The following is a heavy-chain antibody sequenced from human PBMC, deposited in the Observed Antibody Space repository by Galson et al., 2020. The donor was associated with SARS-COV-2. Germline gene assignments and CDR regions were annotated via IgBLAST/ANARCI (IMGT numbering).Heavy chain of an antibody. CDR1: GFTFSSYW. D-gene: IGHD3-16*01. Sequence: GGPLRPPCAASGFTFSSYWMTWARQPPGKGLEWVANTNQDGSQKYYVDSVKDWFTISRDNTKSSVYLHFNSLRPEDTAVYYCVGDGTFGVKDWGQGTPVTVSS. CDR3: VGDGTFGVKD. CDR2: TNQDGSQK. J-gene: IGHJ4*02. V-gene: IGHV3-7*01.